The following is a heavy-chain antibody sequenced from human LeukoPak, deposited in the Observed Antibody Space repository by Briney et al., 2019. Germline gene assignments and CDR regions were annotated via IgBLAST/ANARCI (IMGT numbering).Heavy chain of an antibody. Sequence: PSETLSLTCTVSGGSISSYYWSWIRQPAGKGLEWIGRICTSGSTNYNPSLKSRVTMSVDTSKNQFSLKLSSVTAADTAVYYCARVADSSGYCALDYWGQGTLVTVSS. CDR3: ARVADSSGYCALDY. CDR2: ICTSGST. J-gene: IGHJ4*02. D-gene: IGHD3-22*01. CDR1: GGSISSYY. V-gene: IGHV4-4*07.